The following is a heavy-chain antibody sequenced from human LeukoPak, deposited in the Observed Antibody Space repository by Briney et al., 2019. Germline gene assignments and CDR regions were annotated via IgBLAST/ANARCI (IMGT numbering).Heavy chain of an antibody. J-gene: IGHJ6*02. CDR2: INSDGSST. CDR3: AREGDSYYYGMDV. Sequence: PGGSLRLSCAASGFTFSSYWMHWVRQAPGKGLGWVSRINSDGSSTSYADSVKGRFTISRDNAKNTLYLQMNSLRAEDTAVYYCAREGDSYYYGMDVWGQGTTVTVSS. CDR1: GFTFSSYW. V-gene: IGHV3-74*01. D-gene: IGHD2-21*02.